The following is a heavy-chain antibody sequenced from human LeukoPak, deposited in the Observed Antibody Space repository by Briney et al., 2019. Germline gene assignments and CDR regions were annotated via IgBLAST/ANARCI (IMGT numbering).Heavy chain of an antibody. CDR2: ISSSSSYI. CDR3: ARDPQLIVVVDGGSWAFDY. V-gene: IGHV3-21*01. CDR1: GFTFSSYS. J-gene: IGHJ4*02. Sequence: GGSLRLSCAASGFTFSSYSMNWVRQAPGKGLEWVSPISSSSSYIYYADSVKGRFTISRDNAKNSLYLQMNSLRAEDTAVYYCARDPQLIVVVDGGSWAFDYWGQGTLVTVSS. D-gene: IGHD3-22*01.